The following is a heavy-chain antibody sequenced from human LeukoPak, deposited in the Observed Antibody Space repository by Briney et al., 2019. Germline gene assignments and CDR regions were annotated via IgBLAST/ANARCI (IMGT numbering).Heavy chain of an antibody. D-gene: IGHD3-3*01. J-gene: IGHJ5*02. CDR1: GGSFSGYY. CDR2: INHSGST. Sequence: PSETLSLTCAVYGGSFSGYYWSWIRQPPGKGLEWIGEINHSGSTNYNPSLKSRVTIPVDTSKNQFSLKLSSVTAADTAVYYCARGLLDYDFWSGYYRPWFDPWGQGTLVTVSS. V-gene: IGHV4-34*01. CDR3: ARGLLDYDFWSGYYRPWFDP.